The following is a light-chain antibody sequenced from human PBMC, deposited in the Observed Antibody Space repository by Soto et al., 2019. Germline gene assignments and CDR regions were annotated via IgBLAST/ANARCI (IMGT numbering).Light chain of an antibody. V-gene: IGKV3-11*01. CDR2: ENT. J-gene: IGKJ4*01. Sequence: EVLLTQSPATLSFSPGERTTLYCRASQSVTNYLVWYQQKPGQAPRLLIDENTKRATGIPARFSASGSGTDFTLTISGLEPEDFAVYYCQQRAYWPLTFGGGTKVDIK. CDR3: QQRAYWPLT. CDR1: QSVTNY.